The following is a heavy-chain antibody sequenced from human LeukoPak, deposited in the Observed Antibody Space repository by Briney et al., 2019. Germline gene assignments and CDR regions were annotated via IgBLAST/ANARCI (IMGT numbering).Heavy chain of an antibody. J-gene: IGHJ4*02. D-gene: IGHD3-9*01. CDR3: ARGPIYDILTGYPKGVVDY. V-gene: IGHV1-18*04. CDR1: GYTFTSYG. CDR2: ISAYNGNT. Sequence: ASVKASGKASGYTFTSYGISWVRQAPGQGLEWMGWISAYNGNTNYAQKLQGRVTMTTDTSTSTDYMELRSLRSDDTAVYYCARGPIYDILTGYPKGVVDYWGQGTLVTVSS.